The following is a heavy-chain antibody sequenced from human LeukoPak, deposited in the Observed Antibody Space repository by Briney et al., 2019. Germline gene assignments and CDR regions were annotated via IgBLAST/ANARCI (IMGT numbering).Heavy chain of an antibody. D-gene: IGHD3-22*01. J-gene: IGHJ6*03. Sequence: SETLSLTCTVSGGSISSYYWSWIRQPPGKGLEWIGYIYTNGSTNYNPSLKSRVTISVDTSKNQFSLKLSSVTAADTAVYYCARRRYYDSSDYDRYYYYYMDVWGKGNTVTVSS. CDR1: GGSISSYY. CDR3: ARRRYYDSSDYDRYYYYYMDV. V-gene: IGHV4-4*09. CDR2: IYTNGST.